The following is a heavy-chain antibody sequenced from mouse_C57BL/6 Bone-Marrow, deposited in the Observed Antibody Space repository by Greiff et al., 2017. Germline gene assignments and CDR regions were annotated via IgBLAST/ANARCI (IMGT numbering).Heavy chain of an antibody. CDR2: INYDGSST. CDR3: ARGDNYRYGYFDV. Sequence: EVMLVESEGGLVQPGSSMKLSCTASGFTFSDYYMAWVRQVPEKGLEWVANINYDGSSTYYLDSLKSRFIISRDNAKNILYLQMSSLKSEDTATYYCARGDNYRYGYFDVWGTGTTVTVSS. V-gene: IGHV5-16*01. CDR1: GFTFSDYY. J-gene: IGHJ1*03. D-gene: IGHD1-1*01.